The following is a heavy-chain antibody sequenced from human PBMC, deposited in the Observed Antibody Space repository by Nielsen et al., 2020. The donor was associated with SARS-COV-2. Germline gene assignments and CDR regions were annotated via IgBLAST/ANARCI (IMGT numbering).Heavy chain of an antibody. CDR1: GGSFSGYY. CDR2: INHSGST. J-gene: IGHJ4*02. Sequence: SDTLSLTCAVYGGSFSGYYWSWIRQPPGKGLEWIGEINHSGSTNYNPSLKGRVTISVDTSKNQFSLKLSSVTAADTAVYYCARGGGYKLYWGQGTLVTVSS. D-gene: IGHD5-24*01. CDR3: ARGGGYKLY. V-gene: IGHV4-34*01.